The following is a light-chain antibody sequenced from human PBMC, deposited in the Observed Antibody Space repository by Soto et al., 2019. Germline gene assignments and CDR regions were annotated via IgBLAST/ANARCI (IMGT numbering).Light chain of an antibody. V-gene: IGKV1-39*01. CDR2: VAS. Sequence: DIQMTQSPSSLSAFVGDRVTITCRASQSISTYLNWYQQKPGKAPKLLIYVASNLQSGVPSRFSGNGSGTEFTLTISGLQPDDFASYYCQQYNSYSGMFGQGTKVDIK. CDR3: QQYNSYSGM. CDR1: QSISTY. J-gene: IGKJ1*01.